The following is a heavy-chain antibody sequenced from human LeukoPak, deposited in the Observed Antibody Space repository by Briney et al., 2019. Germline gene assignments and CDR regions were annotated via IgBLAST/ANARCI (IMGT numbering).Heavy chain of an antibody. J-gene: IGHJ6*02. V-gene: IGHV4-59*01. CDR1: GGSISSYY. D-gene: IGHD3-10*01. CDR3: AESTMVRGYGMDV. CDR2: IYYSGST. Sequence: SETLSLTCTVSGGSISSYYWSWIRQPPGKGLEWIGYIYYSGSTNYNPSLKSRVTISVDTSKNQFSLKLSSVTAADTAVYYCAESTMVRGYGMDVWGQGTTVTVYS.